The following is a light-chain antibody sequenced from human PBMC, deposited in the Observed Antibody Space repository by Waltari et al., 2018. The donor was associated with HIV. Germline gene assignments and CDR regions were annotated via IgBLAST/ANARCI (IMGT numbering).Light chain of an antibody. Sequence: QSVLTQPPSVSAAPGQKVTISCSGSSSDIGSYSVSWYQQFPGTAPRRLIFDTYTRPSRIPDRCSASKSGTSATLDITGLQTGDEADYYCATWDNSLSIGVYGGGTKLTVL. J-gene: IGLJ3*02. CDR2: DTY. V-gene: IGLV1-51*01. CDR1: SSDIGSYS. CDR3: ATWDNSLSIGV.